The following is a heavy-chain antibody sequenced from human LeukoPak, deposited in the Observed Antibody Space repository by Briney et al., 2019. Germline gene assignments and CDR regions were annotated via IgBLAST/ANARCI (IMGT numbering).Heavy chain of an antibody. CDR2: ISSSSSAT. Sequence: GGSLRLSCTASGFTFSDHYMSWIRQAPGKGLQWVSYISSSSSATNYADSVKGRFTTSRDNAKNSLYLQMNSLRTEDTAVYYCARRVSVGEPYDYWGQGTLVTVSS. J-gene: IGHJ4*02. CDR1: GFTFSDHY. D-gene: IGHD3-16*01. V-gene: IGHV3-11*03. CDR3: ARRVSVGEPYDY.